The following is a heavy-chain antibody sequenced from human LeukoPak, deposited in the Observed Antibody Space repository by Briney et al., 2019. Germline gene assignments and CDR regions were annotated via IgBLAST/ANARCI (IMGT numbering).Heavy chain of an antibody. Sequence: SQTLSLTCTVSGGSISSGSYYWSWIRQPAGKGVEWIGRIYTSGSTNYNPSLKSRVTISVDTSKNQFSLKLSSVTAADTAVYYCARVPLTDGSGSYYKRDIYYYYGMDVWGQGTTVTVSS. V-gene: IGHV4-61*02. CDR2: IYTSGST. CDR1: GGSISSGSYY. D-gene: IGHD3-10*01. J-gene: IGHJ6*02. CDR3: ARVPLTDGSGSYYKRDIYYYYGMDV.